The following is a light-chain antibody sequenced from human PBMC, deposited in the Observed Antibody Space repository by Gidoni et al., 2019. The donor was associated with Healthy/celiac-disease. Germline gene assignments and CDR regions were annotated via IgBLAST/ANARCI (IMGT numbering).Light chain of an antibody. CDR2: DAS. Sequence: DIQMTQSPSSLSASVGDSVTITCQASQDISNYLNWYQQKPGKAPKLLIYDASNLETGFPSRFSGSGSGTDFPFTVSRLQPEDIATYYCQQSGTFGQGTKVEIK. CDR1: QDISNY. V-gene: IGKV1-33*01. CDR3: QQSGT. J-gene: IGKJ1*01.